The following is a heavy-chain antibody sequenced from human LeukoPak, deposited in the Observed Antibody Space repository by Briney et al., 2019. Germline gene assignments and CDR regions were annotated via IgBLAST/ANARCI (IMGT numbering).Heavy chain of an antibody. CDR3: ARDDYRGVTNFDP. Sequence: SATLSLTCGVSGGSISPYFWSWSRHPPGKGLEWIGYIAYSGSTNYNPSLKSRVTISVDTSKNQFSLRLNSVTTADPAVYYCARDDYRGVTNFDPWGQGTLVTVSS. D-gene: IGHD3-10*01. J-gene: IGHJ5*02. CDR2: IAYSGST. CDR1: GGSISPYF. V-gene: IGHV4-59*01.